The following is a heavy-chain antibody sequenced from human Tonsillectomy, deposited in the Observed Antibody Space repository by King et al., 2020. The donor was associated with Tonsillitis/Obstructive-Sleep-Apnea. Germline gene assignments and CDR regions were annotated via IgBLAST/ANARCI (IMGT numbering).Heavy chain of an antibody. CDR3: VKASNGTYYDFWSGYWAYRFSYYFDY. Sequence: VQLVESGGGLVQPGGSLRLSCSASGFTFSSYAMHWVRQAPGKGLEYVSAISSNGGSTYYADSVKGRFTISRDNSKNTLYLQMSSLRAEDTAVYYCVKASNGTYYDFWSGYWAYRFSYYFDYWGQGTLVTVSS. D-gene: IGHD3-3*01. CDR2: ISSNGGST. CDR1: GFTFSSYA. V-gene: IGHV3-64D*06. J-gene: IGHJ4*02.